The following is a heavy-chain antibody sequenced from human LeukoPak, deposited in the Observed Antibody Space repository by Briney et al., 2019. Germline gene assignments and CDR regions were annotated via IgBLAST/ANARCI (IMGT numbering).Heavy chain of an antibody. J-gene: IGHJ6*02. V-gene: IGHV3-21*01. CDR1: GFSFSSYT. D-gene: IGHD3-3*01. Sequence: GGSLRLSCAASGFSFSSYTMNWVRQAPGKGLEWVSSISSSSSYIYYADSVKGQFTISRDNAKNSLYLQMNSLRAEDTAVYYCAREGGYDFWSGPGMDVWGQGTTVTVSS. CDR2: ISSSSSYI. CDR3: AREGGYDFWSGPGMDV.